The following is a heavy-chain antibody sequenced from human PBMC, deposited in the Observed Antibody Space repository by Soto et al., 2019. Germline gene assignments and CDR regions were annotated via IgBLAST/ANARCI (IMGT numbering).Heavy chain of an antibody. D-gene: IGHD3-16*01. V-gene: IGHV4-31*03. J-gene: IGHJ6*02. Sequence: QVQLQQSGPGLVKASQTLSLTCTVSGGSIINSGYYWNWIRQHPGKGLEWVGYIYYSGETSYNPSLTSRLTISVDTSKHRFSLNLTSVTAADTAVYYCARDRGGHNYYYGMDVWGQGTTFTVSS. CDR1: GGSIINSGYY. CDR3: ARDRGGHNYYYGMDV. CDR2: IYYSGET.